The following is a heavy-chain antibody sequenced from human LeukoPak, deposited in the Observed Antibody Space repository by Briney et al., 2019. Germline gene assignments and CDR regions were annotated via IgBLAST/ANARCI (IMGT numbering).Heavy chain of an antibody. Sequence: PSETLSLTCAVYGGSFSGYCWSWIRQPPGKGLEWIGEINHSGSTNYNPSLKSRVTISVDTSKNQFSLKLSSVTAADTAVYYCARGRDVEYSSSSVFDYWGQGTLVTVSS. V-gene: IGHV4-34*01. J-gene: IGHJ4*02. D-gene: IGHD6-6*01. CDR2: INHSGST. CDR3: ARGRDVEYSSSSVFDY. CDR1: GGSFSGYC.